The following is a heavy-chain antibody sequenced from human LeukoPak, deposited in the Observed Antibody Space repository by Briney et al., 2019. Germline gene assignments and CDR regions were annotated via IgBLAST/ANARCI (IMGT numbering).Heavy chain of an antibody. CDR3: ARDLASRGYSYGYNY. J-gene: IGHJ4*02. Sequence: PSETLSLTCTVSGGSISSYYWSWIRQPPGKGLEWIGSIYHSGSTYYNPSLKSRVTISVDTSKNQFSLKLSSVTAADTAVYYCARDLASRGYSYGYNYWGQGTLVTVSS. V-gene: IGHV4-59*12. D-gene: IGHD5-18*01. CDR1: GGSISSYY. CDR2: IYHSGST.